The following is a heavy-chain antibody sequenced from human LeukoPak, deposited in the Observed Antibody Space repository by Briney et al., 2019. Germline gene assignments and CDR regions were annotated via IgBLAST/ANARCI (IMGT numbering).Heavy chain of an antibody. CDR2: ISGSGDTT. V-gene: IGHV3-23*01. D-gene: IGHD3-10*01. CDR1: GFTFSSYA. CDR3: AKNRGYYGSGSYYFDY. Sequence: GGSLRLSCAASGFTFSSYAMSWVRQAPGKGLEWVAAISGSGDTTNYADSVKGRFTISRDKSRNTLYLQMNSLRAEDTAVYYCAKNRGYYGSGSYYFDYWGQGTLVTVSS. J-gene: IGHJ4*02.